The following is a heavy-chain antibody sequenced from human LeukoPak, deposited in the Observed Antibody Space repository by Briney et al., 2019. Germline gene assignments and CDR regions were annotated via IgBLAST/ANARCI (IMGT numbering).Heavy chain of an antibody. CDR1: GGSISSYY. J-gene: IGHJ4*02. CDR3: ARAYYYDSSGYPDYFDY. CDR2: IYYSGST. V-gene: IGHV4-59*01. Sequence: PSETLSLTCTVSGGSISSYYWSWIRQPPGKGLEWIGYIYYSGSTNYNPSLKSRVTISVDTSKNQFSLKLSSVTAADTAVYYCARAYYYDSSGYPDYFDYWGQGTLVTVSS. D-gene: IGHD3-22*01.